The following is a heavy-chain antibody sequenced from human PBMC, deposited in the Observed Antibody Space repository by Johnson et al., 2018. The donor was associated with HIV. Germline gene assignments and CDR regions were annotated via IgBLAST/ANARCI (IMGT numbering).Heavy chain of an antibody. D-gene: IGHD1-26*01. CDR1: GFTFSDYY. CDR2: VNPNGDST. CDR3: ARGGRKWELLGDDAFDI. V-gene: IGHV3-11*04. Sequence: QVQLVESGGGVVKPGGSLRLSCAASGFTFSDYYMSWIRQAPGKGLELVGQVNPNGDSTYLIDSGKDRFTISRENAKNSLYLQMNSLRAGDTAVYYCARGGRKWELLGDDAFDIWGQGTMVTVSS. J-gene: IGHJ3*02.